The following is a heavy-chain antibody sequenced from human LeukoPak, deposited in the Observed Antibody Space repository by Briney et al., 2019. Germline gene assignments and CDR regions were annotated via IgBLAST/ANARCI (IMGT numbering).Heavy chain of an antibody. J-gene: IGHJ6*02. V-gene: IGHV1-8*01. CDR1: GYTFTSYD. Sequence: GASVKVSCKAPGYTFTSYDINWVRQATGQGLEWMGWMNPNSGNTGYAQKFQGRVTMTRNTSISTAYMELSSLRSEDTAVYYCARSDFWSGYYTGGMDVWGQGTTVTVSS. CDR3: ARSDFWSGYYTGGMDV. D-gene: IGHD3-3*01. CDR2: MNPNSGNT.